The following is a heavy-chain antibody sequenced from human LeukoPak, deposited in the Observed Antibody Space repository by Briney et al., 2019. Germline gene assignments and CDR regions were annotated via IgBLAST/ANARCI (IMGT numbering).Heavy chain of an antibody. Sequence: LGESLKISCKGSGYSFSTYWIGWVRQMPGKGLEWMGIIYPGDSDTRYSPSFQGQVTISADKSISTAYLQWSSLKASDTAMYYCARSPVAATTWDWFDPWGQGTLVTVSS. CDR2: IYPGDSDT. V-gene: IGHV5-51*01. CDR3: ARSPVAATTWDWFDP. CDR1: GYSFSTYW. D-gene: IGHD2-15*01. J-gene: IGHJ5*02.